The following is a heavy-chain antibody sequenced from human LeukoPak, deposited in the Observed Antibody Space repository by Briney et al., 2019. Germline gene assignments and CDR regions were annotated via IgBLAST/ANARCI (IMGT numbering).Heavy chain of an antibody. CDR3: ARLGAYLEWDSGSFPDY. D-gene: IGHD3-10*01. V-gene: IGHV4-39*01. CDR2: IFYAGNT. Sequence: SETLSLTCSVSGVYFSSSGCYWGWVRQPPGKGLEWIGSIFYAGNTYYNPSLTSRVTISADTSKNQFSLELRFVTAADTAVYYCARLGAYLEWDSGSFPDYWGQGILVTVSS. CDR1: GVYFSSSGCY. J-gene: IGHJ4*02.